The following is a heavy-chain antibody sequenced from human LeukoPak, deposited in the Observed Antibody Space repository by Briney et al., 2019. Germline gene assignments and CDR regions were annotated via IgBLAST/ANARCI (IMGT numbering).Heavy chain of an antibody. Sequence: PSETMSLTCGVYGGTLSGSYWSWIRQPPGKGLEWIAEINHSGSANYNPSLKSRVTLSIDKSKNQFSLNLNSVTAANTAVYYCARARRDSGYYKVDYWGQGTLVTVSS. D-gene: IGHD3-3*01. J-gene: IGHJ4*02. V-gene: IGHV4-34*01. CDR2: INHSGSA. CDR3: ARARRDSGYYKVDY. CDR1: GGTLSGSY.